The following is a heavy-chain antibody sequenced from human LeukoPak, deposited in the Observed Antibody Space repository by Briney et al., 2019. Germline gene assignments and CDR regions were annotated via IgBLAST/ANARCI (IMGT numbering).Heavy chain of an antibody. D-gene: IGHD2-21*02. CDR2: MNPNSGNT. Sequence: GASVKVSCKASGYTFTSYDINWVRQATGQGLEWMGWMNPNSGNTGYAQKFQGRVTITRNTSISTAYMELSRLRSDDTAVYYCATPIVVVTAPDYWGQGTLVTVSS. CDR1: GYTFTSYD. V-gene: IGHV1-8*03. J-gene: IGHJ4*02. CDR3: ATPIVVVTAPDY.